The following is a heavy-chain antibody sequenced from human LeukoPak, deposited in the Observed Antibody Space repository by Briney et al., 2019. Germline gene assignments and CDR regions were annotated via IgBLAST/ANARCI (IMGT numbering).Heavy chain of an antibody. CDR3: AGLSSSRYSMDV. J-gene: IGHJ6*03. Sequence: SETLSLTCTVSGASISSYYWSWIRQPAGKGLEWIGRIYTSGSTNYNPSLKSRVTMSVDTSKNQFSLKLSSVTAADTAVYYCAGLSSSRYSMDVWGEGTTVTVSS. V-gene: IGHV4-4*07. D-gene: IGHD6-6*01. CDR2: IYTSGST. CDR1: GASISSYY.